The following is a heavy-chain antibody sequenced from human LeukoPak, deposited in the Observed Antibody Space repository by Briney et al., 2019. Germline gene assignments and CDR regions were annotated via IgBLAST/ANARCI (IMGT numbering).Heavy chain of an antibody. CDR1: GGSFSGYY. CDR3: ARVKDGRYFDWLLYGSYFDY. Sequence: SETLSLTCAVYGGSFSGYYWSWIRQPPGKGLEWIGEINHSGSTNYNPSPKSRVTISVDTSKNQLSLKLSSVTAADTAVYYCARVKDGRYFDWLLYGSYFDYWGQGTLVTVSS. J-gene: IGHJ4*02. D-gene: IGHD3-9*01. V-gene: IGHV4-34*01. CDR2: INHSGST.